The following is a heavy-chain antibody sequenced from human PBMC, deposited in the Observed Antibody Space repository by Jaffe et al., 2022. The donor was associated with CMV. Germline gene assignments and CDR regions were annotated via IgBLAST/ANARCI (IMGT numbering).Heavy chain of an antibody. D-gene: IGHD6-13*01. CDR3: ARVYSSSWYSQLLYYYYMDV. CDR2: IYYSGST. Sequence: QVQLQESGPGLVKPSETLSLTCTVSGGSISSYYWSWIRQPPGKGLEWIGYIYYSGSTNYNPSLKSRVTISVDTSKNQFSLKLSSVTAADTAVYYCARVYSSSWYSQLLYYYYMDVWGKGTTVTVSS. V-gene: IGHV4-59*08. J-gene: IGHJ6*03. CDR1: GGSISSYY.